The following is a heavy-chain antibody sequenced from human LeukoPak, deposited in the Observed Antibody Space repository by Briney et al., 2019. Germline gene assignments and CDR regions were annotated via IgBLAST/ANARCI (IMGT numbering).Heavy chain of an antibody. J-gene: IGHJ6*04. CDR1: GFTFSSYS. CDR3: ASYDFWSGTPTDV. D-gene: IGHD3-3*01. CDR2: ISSSSSTI. Sequence: GGSLRLSCAASGFTFSSYSMNWVRQAPGKGLEWVSYISSSSSTIYYADSVKGRFTISRDNAKNSLYLQMNSLRAEDTAVYYCASYDFWSGTPTDVWGKGTTVTVSS. V-gene: IGHV3-48*04.